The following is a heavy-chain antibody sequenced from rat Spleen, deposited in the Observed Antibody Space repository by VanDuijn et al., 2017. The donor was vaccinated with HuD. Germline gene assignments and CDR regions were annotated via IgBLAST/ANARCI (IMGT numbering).Heavy chain of an antibody. J-gene: IGHJ2*01. V-gene: IGHV5-46*01. CDR1: GFIFSSFP. CDR3: ARRHYGYTDYFDY. D-gene: IGHD1-9*01. CDR2: ISSSGDNT. Sequence: EVQLVESGGGLVQPGRSMKLSCAASGFIFSSFPMAWVRQAPTKGLEWVATISSSGDNTDCRDSVKGRFTLSRDNARRTLHLQMNSLRSEDTATYYCARRHYGYTDYFDYWGQGVMVTVSS.